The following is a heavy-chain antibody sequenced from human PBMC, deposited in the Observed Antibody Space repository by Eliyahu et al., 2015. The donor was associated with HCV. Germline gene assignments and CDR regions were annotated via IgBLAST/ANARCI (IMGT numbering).Heavy chain of an antibody. CDR1: GFTFSNYA. J-gene: IGHJ1*01. Sequence: EVQLLESGGGLVQPGGSLRXSCAASGFTFSNYALGWVRQAPGKGLEWVSSIRGGGTTYYADSVKGRFTISRDNSKNTLYLQMNSLRAEDTAVYYCAKDTGTTVDFQHWGQGTLVTVSS. D-gene: IGHD1-7*01. V-gene: IGHV3-23*01. CDR2: IRGGGTT. CDR3: AKDTGTTVDFQH.